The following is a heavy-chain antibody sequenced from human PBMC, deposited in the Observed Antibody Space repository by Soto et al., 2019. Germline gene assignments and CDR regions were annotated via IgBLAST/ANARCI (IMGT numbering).Heavy chain of an antibody. V-gene: IGHV3-23*01. J-gene: IGHJ6*03. CDR3: AKHYDILTGYYTGYYYYYMDV. CDR1: GFTFRNYA. CDR2: ISNYGGST. D-gene: IGHD3-9*01. Sequence: EVQLLESGGGLVQPGGSLRLSCAASGFTFRNYAMSWVRQAPGEGLEWVSAISNYGGSTYYADSVTGWFTISRDSSKNTLYLQMNSLRAEDTAVYYCAKHYDILTGYYTGYYYYYMDVWGKGTMVTVSS.